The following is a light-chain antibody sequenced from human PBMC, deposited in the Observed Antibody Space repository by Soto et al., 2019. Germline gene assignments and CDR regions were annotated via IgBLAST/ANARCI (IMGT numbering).Light chain of an antibody. CDR2: TTS. CDR1: QTISTF. Sequence: DIQMTQSPSSLSASVGDRVTITCRASQTISTFLNWYQQKPGEAPKLLIYTTSSLQSGVPSRFSGSGSGTEFTLIISSLQPEDFATFYCRQSYSTPLPFGGGTKVEIK. CDR3: RQSYSTPLP. J-gene: IGKJ4*01. V-gene: IGKV1-39*01.